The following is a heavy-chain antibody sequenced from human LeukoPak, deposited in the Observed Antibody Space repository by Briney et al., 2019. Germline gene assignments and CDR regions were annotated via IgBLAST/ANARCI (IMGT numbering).Heavy chain of an antibody. CDR3: ARDQHFSPDY. CDR2: IWFDGSNK. J-gene: IGHJ4*02. V-gene: IGHV3-33*01. Sequence: GGSLRLSCAASGFTFTTYDMHWVRQAPGKGLEWVAVIWFDGSNKYYADSVKGRFTISRDNSKNTLYLQMNSLRAEDTAVYYCARDQHFSPDYWGQGTLVTVSS. CDR1: GFTFTTYD. D-gene: IGHD2/OR15-2a*01.